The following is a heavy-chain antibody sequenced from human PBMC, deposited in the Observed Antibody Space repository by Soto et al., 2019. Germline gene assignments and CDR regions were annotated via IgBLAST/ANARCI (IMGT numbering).Heavy chain of an antibody. V-gene: IGHV1-8*01. CDR2: MNPNSGNT. J-gene: IGHJ5*02. CDR3: ASQYCTNGVCYVSWFDP. CDR1: GYTFTSYD. D-gene: IGHD2-8*01. Sequence: GASVKVSCKASGYTFTSYDINWVRQATGQGLEWKGWMNPNSGNTGYAQKFQGRVTMTRNTSISTAYMELSSLRSEDTAVYYCASQYCTNGVCYVSWFDPWGQGTLVTVSS.